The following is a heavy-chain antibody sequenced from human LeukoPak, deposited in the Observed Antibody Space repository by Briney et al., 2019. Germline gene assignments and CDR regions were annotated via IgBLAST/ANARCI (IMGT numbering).Heavy chain of an antibody. V-gene: IGHV4-39*07. CDR1: GGSISSSSYY. Sequence: SETLSLTCTVSGGSISSSSYYWGWIRQPPGKGLEWIGSIYYSGSTYYNPSLKSRVTISVDTSKNQFSLKLSSVTAADTAVYYCARVPMYYDILTGYYNVWYFDLWGRGTLVTVSS. D-gene: IGHD3-9*01. CDR2: IYYSGST. J-gene: IGHJ2*01. CDR3: ARVPMYYDILTGYYNVWYFDL.